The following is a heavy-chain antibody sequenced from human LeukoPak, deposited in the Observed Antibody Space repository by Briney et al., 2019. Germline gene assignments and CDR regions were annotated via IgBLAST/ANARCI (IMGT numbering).Heavy chain of an antibody. CDR3: ARDPGYCSGGSCYDFDY. D-gene: IGHD2-15*01. J-gene: IGHJ4*02. CDR1: GFTFSDYY. V-gene: IGHV3-11*05. Sequence: GGSLRLSCAASGFTFSDYYMSWIRQAPGKGLEWVXXXXXXSSYTNYADSVKGRFTISRDNAKNSLYLQMNSLRAEDTAVYYCARDPGYCSGGSCYDFDYWGQGTLVTVSS. CDR2: XXXXSSYT.